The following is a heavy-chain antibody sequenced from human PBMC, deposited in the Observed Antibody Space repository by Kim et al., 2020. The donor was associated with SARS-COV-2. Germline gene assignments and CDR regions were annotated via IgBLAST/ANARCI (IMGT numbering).Heavy chain of an antibody. CDR2: IYYSGST. J-gene: IGHJ4*02. CDR1: GGSISSSSYY. D-gene: IGHD6-19*01. Sequence: SETLSLTCTVSGGSISSSSYYWGWIRQPPGKGLEWIGSIYYSGSTYYNPSLKSRVTISVDTSKNQFSLKLSSVTAADTAVYYCATGHRIAVAGLDYWGQG. V-gene: IGHV4-39*01. CDR3: ATGHRIAVAGLDY.